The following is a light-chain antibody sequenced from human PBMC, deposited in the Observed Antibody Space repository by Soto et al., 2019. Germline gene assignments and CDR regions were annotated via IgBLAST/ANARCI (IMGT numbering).Light chain of an antibody. CDR3: QQANSFPFT. V-gene: IGKV1-12*01. CDR1: QHISTW. J-gene: IGKJ2*01. Sequence: DIQMTQSPSSVSASLGDRVTITCRASQHISTWLVWYQQKPGKAPQLLIYAASSLQTGVPSRFSGSGSGKDFTLTISSLQPEDSATYYCQQANSFPFTFGQGTRLEI. CDR2: AAS.